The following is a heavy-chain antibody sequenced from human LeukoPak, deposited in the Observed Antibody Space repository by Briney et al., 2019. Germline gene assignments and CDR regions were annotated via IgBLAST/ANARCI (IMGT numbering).Heavy chain of an antibody. CDR3: TTEPYSSGWYPDFDY. CDR1: GFTFSNAW. CDR2: IKSKTDGGTT. V-gene: IGHV3-15*01. Sequence: GGSLRLSCAASGFTFSNAWMSWVRQALGKGLEWVGRIKSKTDGGTTDYAAPVKGRFTISRDDSKNTLYLQMNSLKTEDTAVYYCTTEPYSSGWYPDFDYWGQGTLVTVSS. J-gene: IGHJ4*02. D-gene: IGHD6-19*01.